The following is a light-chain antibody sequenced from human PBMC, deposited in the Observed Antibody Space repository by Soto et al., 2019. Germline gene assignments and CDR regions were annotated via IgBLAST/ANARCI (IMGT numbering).Light chain of an antibody. CDR1: QXXXSSY. CDR2: GAS. J-gene: IGKJ1*01. V-gene: IGKV3-20*01. CDR3: QQYGSSAWT. Sequence: EIVLTXSPXXXXLSXGXXAXXXXXASQXXXSSYLAWYQQKTGQAPRLLIYGASSRATGIPDRFSGSGSGTDFTLTISRLEPEDFAVYYCQQYGSSAWTFGQGTKVEIK.